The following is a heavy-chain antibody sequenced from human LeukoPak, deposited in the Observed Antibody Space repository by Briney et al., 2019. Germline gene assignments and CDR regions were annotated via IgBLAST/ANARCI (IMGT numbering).Heavy chain of an antibody. CDR3: ARRMWRRPPKAHNDWFDP. J-gene: IGHJ5*02. CDR2: IIPIFGTA. D-gene: IGHD2-21*01. CDR1: GGTFSSYA. Sequence: SVKVSCKASGGTFSSYAISWVRQAPGQGLEWMGGIIPIFGTANYAQEFQGRVTMTRNTSISTAYMELSSLRSEDTAVYYCARRMWRRPPKAHNDWFDPWGQGTLVTVSS. V-gene: IGHV1-69*05.